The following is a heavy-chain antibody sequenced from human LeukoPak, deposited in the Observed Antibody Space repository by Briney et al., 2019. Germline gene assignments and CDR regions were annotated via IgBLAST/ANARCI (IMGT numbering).Heavy chain of an antibody. CDR1: GDSISSSY. D-gene: IGHD6-19*01. Sequence: SETLSLTCTVSGDSISSSYWSWIRQPPGKGLEWIGYIDYSGFTNYNPSLKSRVTISVDRSKNQPSLKLTSVIAADTAVYYCARQVKPGIAVSGSYFDYWGQGTLVTVSS. V-gene: IGHV4-59*08. CDR2: IDYSGFT. J-gene: IGHJ4*02. CDR3: ARQVKPGIAVSGSYFDY.